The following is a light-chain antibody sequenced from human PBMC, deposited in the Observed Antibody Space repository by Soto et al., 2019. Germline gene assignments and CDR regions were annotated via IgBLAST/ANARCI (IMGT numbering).Light chain of an antibody. V-gene: IGKV3-20*01. J-gene: IGKJ1*01. CDR2: GAS. CDR3: QQYGTSKT. Sequence: ETVLTQSPGTLSLSPGERATFSCRASQSVSSSYLAWYQQKPGQAPRLLIYGASSRATGIPDRFSGSGSGTDFTLTISRLEPEDFAVYYCQQYGTSKTFGQGNKVEI. CDR1: QSVSSSY.